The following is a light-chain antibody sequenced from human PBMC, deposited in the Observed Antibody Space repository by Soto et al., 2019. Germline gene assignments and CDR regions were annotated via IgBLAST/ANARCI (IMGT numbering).Light chain of an antibody. V-gene: IGKV3-20*01. CDR1: QSVSSSY. J-gene: IGKJ1*01. Sequence: EIVLTQSPGTLSLSPGERATLSCRASQSVSSSYLAWYQQKPGQAPRLLIFAASTRATGIPDRFSGSGSGTDFTLTISRLEPEDFAVYYCQQYGSLWTFGQGTKVDIK. CDR2: AAS. CDR3: QQYGSLWT.